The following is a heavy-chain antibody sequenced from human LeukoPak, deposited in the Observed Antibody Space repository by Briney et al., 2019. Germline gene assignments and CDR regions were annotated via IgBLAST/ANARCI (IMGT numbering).Heavy chain of an antibody. CDR2: IVVGSGNT. CDR1: GFTFTSSA. Sequence: SVKVSCKASGFTFTSSAMQWVRQARGQRLEWIGWIVVGSGNTNYAQKLQERVTITRDMSTSTAYMELSSLRSEDTAVYYCAAGSSWDQFFDYWGQGTLVTVSS. CDR3: AAGSSWDQFFDY. V-gene: IGHV1-58*02. D-gene: IGHD6-13*01. J-gene: IGHJ4*02.